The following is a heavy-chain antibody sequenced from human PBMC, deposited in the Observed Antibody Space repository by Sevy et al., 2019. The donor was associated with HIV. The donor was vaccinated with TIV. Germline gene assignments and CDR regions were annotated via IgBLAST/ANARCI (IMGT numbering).Heavy chain of an antibody. CDR3: ARDRLLSLLDF. CDR2: ILHDGSNE. Sequence: GGSLILSCAASRFNFSNYAMHWVRQAPGKGLEWVALILHDGSNEHYADSVKGRFTISRDNSQNTVYLQMNSLRPEDTAVYYCARDRLLSLLDFWGQGTLVTVSS. D-gene: IGHD2-21*01. J-gene: IGHJ4*02. V-gene: IGHV3-30*04. CDR1: RFNFSNYA.